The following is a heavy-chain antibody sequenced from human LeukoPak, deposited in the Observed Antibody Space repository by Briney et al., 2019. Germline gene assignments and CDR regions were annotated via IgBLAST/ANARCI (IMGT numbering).Heavy chain of an antibody. D-gene: IGHD1-7*01. CDR1: GFTFSSYA. Sequence: GGSLRLSCAASGFTFSSYAMHWVRQAPGKGLEWVAVISYDGSNKYYADSVKGRFTISRDSSKNTLYLQMNSLRAEDTAVYYCARENNWNYGGGWFDPWGQGTLVTVSS. V-gene: IGHV3-30-3*01. CDR2: ISYDGSNK. CDR3: ARENNWNYGGGWFDP. J-gene: IGHJ5*02.